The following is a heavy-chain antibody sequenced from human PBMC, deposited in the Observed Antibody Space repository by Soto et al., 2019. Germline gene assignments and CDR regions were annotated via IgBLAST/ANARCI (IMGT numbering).Heavy chain of an antibody. D-gene: IGHD2-15*01. Sequence: LRLSCAASGXTFSSNAMSWVRQAPGKGLEWVSGISSSGGSTYYADSVKGRFTISRDNSKNMLYLQMNNLRAEDTAVYYCAKAQGGSYFDYWGQGTLVTVS. CDR3: AKAQGGSYFDY. J-gene: IGHJ4*02. CDR1: GXTFSSNA. V-gene: IGHV3-23*01. CDR2: ISSSGGST.